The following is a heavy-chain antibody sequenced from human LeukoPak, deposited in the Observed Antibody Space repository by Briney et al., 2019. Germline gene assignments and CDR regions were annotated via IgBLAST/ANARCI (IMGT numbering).Heavy chain of an antibody. CDR3: AKDSVRIGGDYGDPRSAGY. V-gene: IGHV3-23*01. J-gene: IGHJ4*02. CDR2: ISGGGTT. CDR1: GFTFSSYA. D-gene: IGHD4-17*01. Sequence: GGSLRLSCAASGFTFSSYAMTWVRQAPGKGLEWVSTISGGGTTYYADSVKGRFTISRDNSKNTLYLQMNSLRAEDTAVYYCAKDSVRIGGDYGDPRSAGYWGQGTLVTVSS.